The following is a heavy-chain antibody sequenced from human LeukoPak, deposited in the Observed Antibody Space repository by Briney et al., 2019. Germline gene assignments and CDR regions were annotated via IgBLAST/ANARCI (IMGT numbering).Heavy chain of an antibody. CDR3: ARKTTALDY. J-gene: IGHJ4*02. Sequence: EASVKVSCKISGYTFTDYYLYWVRQAPGQGPEWMGRISPDNGVTKIAQKFQGRVTMTRDTSINTIYMELGRLTGDDTAVYYCARKTTALDYWGQGTQISV. D-gene: IGHD4-17*01. CDR2: ISPDNGVT. CDR1: GYTFTDYY. V-gene: IGHV1-2*06.